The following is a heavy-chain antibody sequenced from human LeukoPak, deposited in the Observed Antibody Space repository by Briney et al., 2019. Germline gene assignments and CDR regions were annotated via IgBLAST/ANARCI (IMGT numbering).Heavy chain of an antibody. CDR3: TRGSYDVLTGYSTLGES. J-gene: IGHJ5*02. V-gene: IGHV4-39*01. Sequence: WVRQAPGKGLEWVASMYYSGTTYYNPSLKSRVTISADTSKKRFSLKLRSVTAADTAVYYCTRGSYDVLTGYSTLGESWGQGTLVIVSS. CDR2: MYYSGTT. D-gene: IGHD3-9*01.